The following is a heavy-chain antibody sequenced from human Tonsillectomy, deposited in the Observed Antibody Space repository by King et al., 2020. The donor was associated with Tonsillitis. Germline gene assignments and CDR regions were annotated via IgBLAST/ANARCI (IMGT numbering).Heavy chain of an antibody. Sequence: VQLVESGGGVVQPGRSLRLSCAASGFTFMSYGMHLVRQAPGKGLEVVAVIWYDGSNKYYADSVKGRFTISRDNSKNTLYLQMNSLRAEETAVYYCARDGERYYDSSGYYYPNYWGQGTLVTVSS. J-gene: IGHJ4*02. CDR2: IWYDGSNK. CDR3: ARDGERYYDSSGYYYPNY. D-gene: IGHD3-22*01. CDR1: GFTFMSYG. V-gene: IGHV3-33*01.